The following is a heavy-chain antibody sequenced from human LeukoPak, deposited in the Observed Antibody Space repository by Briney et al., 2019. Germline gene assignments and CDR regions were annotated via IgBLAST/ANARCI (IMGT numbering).Heavy chain of an antibody. Sequence: QPGGSLRLSCAASGFTFSSYAMSWVRQAPGKGLEWVSAISGSGGSTYYADSVKGRFTISRDNSKNTLYLQMNSLRAEDTAVYYCAKGPSYSNYVTYYYMDVWGKGTTVTVSS. V-gene: IGHV3-23*01. CDR1: GFTFSSYA. CDR2: ISGSGGST. CDR3: AKGPSYSNYVTYYYMDV. J-gene: IGHJ6*03. D-gene: IGHD4-11*01.